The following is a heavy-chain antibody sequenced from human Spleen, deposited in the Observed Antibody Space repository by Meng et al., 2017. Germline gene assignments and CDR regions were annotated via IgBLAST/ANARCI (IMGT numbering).Heavy chain of an antibody. CDR3: ARGGFGSGNYYDAAFDL. D-gene: IGHD3-10*01. CDR2: IKQDGIEN. V-gene: IGHV3-7*01. Sequence: GESLKISCAASGFTFSTYWMTWVRQAPGKGLEWLANIKQDGIENYFLDSVKGRFTISRDNAKNSLYLEMNSLRAEDTAVYYCARGGFGSGNYYDAAFDLWGQGTMVTVSS. J-gene: IGHJ3*01. CDR1: GFTFSTYW.